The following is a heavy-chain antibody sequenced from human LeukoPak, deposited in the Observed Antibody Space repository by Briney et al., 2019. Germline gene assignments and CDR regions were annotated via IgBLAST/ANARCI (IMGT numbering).Heavy chain of an antibody. CDR2: MYSSGTI. CDR3: ARGHAYDFWSGYYVQYGMDV. J-gene: IGHJ6*02. CDR1: GGSVSGSYY. D-gene: IGHD3-3*01. Sequence: SETLSLTCTVSGGSVSGSYYWNWIRQPPGKGLEWIGYMYSSGTINYNPSLKSRVTVSIDMSKNQFSLKLSSVTAADTAVYYCARGHAYDFWSGYYVQYGMDVWGQGTTVTVSS. V-gene: IGHV4-61*01.